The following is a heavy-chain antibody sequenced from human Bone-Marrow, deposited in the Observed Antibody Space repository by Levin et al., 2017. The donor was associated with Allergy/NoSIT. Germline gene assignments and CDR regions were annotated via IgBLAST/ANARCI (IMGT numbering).Heavy chain of an antibody. D-gene: IGHD3-3*01. CDR1: GFTFSGYY. Sequence: ASVKVSCRASGFTFSGYYLHWLRQAPGQGLEWMGWINPNTGDTNYAQKFQGRVLMTRDTSISTAYMELSRLRSDDTAVYSCARDATVSRDDFWRAYNRGYYYYGVDVWGQGTTVTVSS. CDR2: INPNTGDT. J-gene: IGHJ6*02. V-gene: IGHV1-2*02. CDR3: ARDATVSRDDFWRAYNRGYYYYGVDV.